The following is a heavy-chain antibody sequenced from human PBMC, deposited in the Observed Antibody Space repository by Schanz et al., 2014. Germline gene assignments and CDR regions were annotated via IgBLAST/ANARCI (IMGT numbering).Heavy chain of an antibody. J-gene: IGHJ5*02. CDR1: GFTFSSYG. D-gene: IGHD6-6*01. Sequence: VHLVESGGGVVQPGRSLRLSCAASGFTFSSYGMHWVRQAPGRGLEWVSGINWNGGDTSYADSVKGRFIISRDNAKNSLYLEMNSLRAGDTAFYHCARGSSASLSRVWFDLWGQGTLVTVSS. V-gene: IGHV3-20*01. CDR3: ARGSSASLSRVWFDL. CDR2: INWNGGDT.